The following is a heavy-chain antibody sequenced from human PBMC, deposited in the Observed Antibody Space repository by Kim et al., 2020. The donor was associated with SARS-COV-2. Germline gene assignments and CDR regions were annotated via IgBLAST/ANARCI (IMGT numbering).Heavy chain of an antibody. CDR3: ARLGRSSSVVLNWFDP. CDR2: IYYSGSS. J-gene: IGHJ5*02. V-gene: IGHV4-39*01. Sequence: SETLSLTCTVSGGSISSSSYYWGRHRQPQGKGLEWIGSIYYSGSSYYTPYLKSQVTISVDKSKNQFYLKLSSVTAADAAVCYCARLGRSSSVVLNWFDPWGEGGLIAVAS. CDR1: GGSISSSSYY. D-gene: IGHD6-13*01.